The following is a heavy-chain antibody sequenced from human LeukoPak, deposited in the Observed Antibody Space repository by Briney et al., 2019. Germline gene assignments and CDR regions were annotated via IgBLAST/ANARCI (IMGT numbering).Heavy chain of an antibody. D-gene: IGHD5-18*01. V-gene: IGHV3-20*04. Sequence: GGSLRLSCAASGFTFDDYGMSWVRQAPGKGLEWVSGINWNGGSTGYADSVKGRFTISRDNAKNSLYLQMNSLRAEDTALYYCARVGYNYDYAIDAFDLWGQGTMVTVSS. J-gene: IGHJ3*01. CDR1: GFTFDDYG. CDR3: ARVGYNYDYAIDAFDL. CDR2: INWNGGST.